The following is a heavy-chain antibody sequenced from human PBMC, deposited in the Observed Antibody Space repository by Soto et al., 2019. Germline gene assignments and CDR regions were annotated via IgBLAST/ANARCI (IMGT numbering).Heavy chain of an antibody. Sequence: QVQLQQWGAGLLKPSETLSLTCAVYGGSFSGYYWSWIRQPPGKGLEWIGEINHSGSTNYNPSLKSRVTISVDTSKNQFSLKLSSVTAADTAVYYCAGGSGSYKPYYFDYWGQGTLVTVSS. V-gene: IGHV4-34*01. D-gene: IGHD3-10*01. CDR3: AGGSGSYKPYYFDY. CDR2: INHSGST. J-gene: IGHJ4*02. CDR1: GGSFSGYY.